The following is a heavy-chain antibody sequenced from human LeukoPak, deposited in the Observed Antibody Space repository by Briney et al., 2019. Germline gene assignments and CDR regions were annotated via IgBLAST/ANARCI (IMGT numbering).Heavy chain of an antibody. V-gene: IGHV4-34*01. J-gene: IGHJ5*02. CDR1: GGSFSTYY. Sequence: SETLSLTCAVYGGSFSTYYWNWIRQPPGKGLEWIGQINPSGTTNYTPSLKSRVTMSVDTSKKQVSLKLSSVTDADTAVYYCARVDKAMSAFDPWGQGTPVTVSS. D-gene: IGHD5-18*01. CDR2: INPSGTT. CDR3: ARVDKAMSAFDP.